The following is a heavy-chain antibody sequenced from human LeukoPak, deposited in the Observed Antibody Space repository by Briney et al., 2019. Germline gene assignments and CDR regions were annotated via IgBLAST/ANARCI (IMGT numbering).Heavy chain of an antibody. Sequence: PGGSLGLSCAASGFTFSDHYMSWIRQIPGKGLEWVAHIGGSGGHIYYVDSVKDRFSISRDNTKNLLYLQMNSLRADDTAVYYCARGEWLVRLWGQGTLVTVSS. V-gene: IGHV3-11*01. J-gene: IGHJ4*02. D-gene: IGHD6-19*01. CDR1: GFTFSDHY. CDR2: IGGSGGHI. CDR3: ARGEWLVRL.